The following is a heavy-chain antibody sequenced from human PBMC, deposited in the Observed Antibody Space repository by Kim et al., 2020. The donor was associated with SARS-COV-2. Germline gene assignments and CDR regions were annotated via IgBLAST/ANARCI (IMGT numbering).Heavy chain of an antibody. V-gene: IGHV3-53*04. J-gene: IGHJ4*02. D-gene: IGHD1-26*01. CDR3: AGGARLVGYY. CDR2: SS. Sequence: SSYYADSVERRFTISRHNSKNTLYLQMNRMRAEDAAVYYCAGGARLVGYYGGQGTLVTVSS.